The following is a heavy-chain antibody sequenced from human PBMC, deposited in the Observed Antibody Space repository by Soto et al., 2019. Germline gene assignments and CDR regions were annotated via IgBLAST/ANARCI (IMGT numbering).Heavy chain of an antibody. CDR2: IIPIFGTA. V-gene: IGHV1-69*01. D-gene: IGHD2-2*01. J-gene: IGHJ6*02. CDR1: GGTFSSYA. Sequence: QVQLVRSGAEVKKPGSSVKVSCKASGGTFSSYANSWVRQAPGQGLEWMGGIIPIFGTANYAQKFQGRVTITADESTSTAYMELSSLRSADTAVYYCARPIVVVPSATSYYYYGMDVWGPGTTVTVSS. CDR3: ARPIVVVPSATSYYYYGMDV.